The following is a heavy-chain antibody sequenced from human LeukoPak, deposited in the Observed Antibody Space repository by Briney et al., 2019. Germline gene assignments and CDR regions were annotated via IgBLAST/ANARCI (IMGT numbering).Heavy chain of an antibody. V-gene: IGHV1-18*01. Sequence: ASVKVSCKASGYTFTNYGISWVRQAPGQGLEWMGWISSYNGNTNYAQKLQDRVTLTTDTSTTTAYMELRTLRSDDTAVYYCARDILGYTSSWYRFDYWGQGSQVTVSS. CDR3: ARDILGYTSSWYRFDY. D-gene: IGHD6-13*01. CDR2: ISSYNGNT. CDR1: GYTFTNYG. J-gene: IGHJ4*02.